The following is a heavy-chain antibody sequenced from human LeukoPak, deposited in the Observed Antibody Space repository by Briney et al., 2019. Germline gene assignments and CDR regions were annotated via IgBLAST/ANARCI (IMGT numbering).Heavy chain of an antibody. Sequence: GRSLRLSCAASGFTFGSYGMHWVRQAPGKGLEWVAVISYDGSNKYYADSVKGRFTISRDNSKNTLYLQMNSLRAEDTAVYYCAKGITMVRGPEPNFDYWGQGTLVTVSS. CDR1: GFTFGSYG. CDR2: ISYDGSNK. CDR3: AKGITMVRGPEPNFDY. J-gene: IGHJ4*02. V-gene: IGHV3-30*18. D-gene: IGHD3-10*01.